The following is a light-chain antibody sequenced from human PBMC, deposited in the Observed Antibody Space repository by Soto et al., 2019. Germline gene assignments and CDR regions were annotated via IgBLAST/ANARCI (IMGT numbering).Light chain of an antibody. J-gene: IGLJ2*01. CDR3: SSYTSSSTVI. V-gene: IGLV2-14*01. CDR1: SSDIGGYNY. Sequence: QSALNQPASVSGSPGQSITISCTGTSSDIGGYNYISWYQQLPGKAPKFIIYDVRNRPSGVSNRFSGSRSGNTASLTISGLQAEDEADYYCSSYTSSSTVIFGGGTKLTVL. CDR2: DVR.